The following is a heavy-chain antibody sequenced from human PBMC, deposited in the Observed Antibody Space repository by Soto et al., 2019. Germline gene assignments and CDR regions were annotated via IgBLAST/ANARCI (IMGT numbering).Heavy chain of an antibody. CDR3: ARVPYSSGLLFYLDY. Sequence: SETLSLTCTVSGGSISDFYWSWIRQPPGKGLEWIGYIYYSGSTNYNPSLKSRVTISVDTSKNQFSLNLRSMSPADTAVYYCARVPYSSGLLFYLDYWGQGTLVTVSS. D-gene: IGHD5-18*01. CDR1: GGSISDFY. V-gene: IGHV4-59*01. CDR2: IYYSGST. J-gene: IGHJ4*02.